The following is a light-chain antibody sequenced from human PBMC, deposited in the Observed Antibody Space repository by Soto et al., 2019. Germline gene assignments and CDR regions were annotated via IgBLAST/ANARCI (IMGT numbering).Light chain of an antibody. CDR1: QSVSSAF. Sequence: IVLTQSPGTLSLSPGERATLSCRASQSVSSAFFAWYQQKPGQPLRLLIYAAASRATGIPDRFSGSGSATDITLTIRRLEPEDFAVYYCQQYGDSPPTFGRGTKVEIK. V-gene: IGKV3-20*01. J-gene: IGKJ2*01. CDR2: AAA. CDR3: QQYGDSPPT.